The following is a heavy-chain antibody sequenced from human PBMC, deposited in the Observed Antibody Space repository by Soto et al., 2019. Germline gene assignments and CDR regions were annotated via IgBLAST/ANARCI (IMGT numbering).Heavy chain of an antibody. D-gene: IGHD5-18*01. CDR1: GYSFTSYW. Sequence: RGESLKISCKGSGYSFTSYWISWVRQMPGKGLEWMGRIDPSDSYTNYSPSFQGHATISADKSISTAYLQWSSLKASDTAMYYCARSDTAMEIFDYWGQGTLVTVSS. J-gene: IGHJ4*02. CDR3: ARSDTAMEIFDY. V-gene: IGHV5-10-1*01. CDR2: IDPSDSYT.